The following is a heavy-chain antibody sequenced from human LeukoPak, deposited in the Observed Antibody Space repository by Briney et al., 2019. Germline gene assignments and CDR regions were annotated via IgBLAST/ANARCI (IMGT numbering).Heavy chain of an antibody. D-gene: IGHD3-10*01. CDR1: GDSVSSNSAA. V-gene: IGHV6-1*01. Sequence: SQTLSLTCAISGDSVSSNSAAWNWIRQSPSRGLEWLGRTYYRSKWYNDYAVSVKSRITINPDTSKNQFSLQLNSVTPEDTAVYYCARDGSEVRGVSVAFDIWGQGTMVTVSS. J-gene: IGHJ3*02. CDR3: ARDGSEVRGVSVAFDI. CDR2: TYYRSKWYN.